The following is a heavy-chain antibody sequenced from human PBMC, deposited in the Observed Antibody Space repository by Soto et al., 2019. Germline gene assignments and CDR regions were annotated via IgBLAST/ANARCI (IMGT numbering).Heavy chain of an antibody. J-gene: IGHJ6*02. CDR1: GFTFSTYG. Sequence: QVQLVESGGGVVQPGRSLRLSCAASGFTFSTYGMHWVRQAPGKGLEWVAVISYDGSDKYYADAVKGRFTISRDNSKNTLHLQMSSLRPEDTAVYYCAKDGGSGFYYGIHVWGQGATVTVSS. V-gene: IGHV3-30*18. D-gene: IGHD3-10*01. CDR2: ISYDGSDK. CDR3: AKDGGSGFYYGIHV.